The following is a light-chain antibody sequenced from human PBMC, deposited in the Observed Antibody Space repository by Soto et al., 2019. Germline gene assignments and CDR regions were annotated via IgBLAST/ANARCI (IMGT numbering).Light chain of an antibody. CDR2: AAS. Sequence: DIQMTQSTSSLYASVGDRVTITCRASQSISSYLNWYQQKPGKAPKLLIYAASSLQSGVPSRFSGSGSGTDFTLTISSFQPEDFATYYCQQSYSTPLTFGGG. V-gene: IGKV1-39*01. CDR3: QQSYSTPLT. CDR1: QSISSY. J-gene: IGKJ4*01.